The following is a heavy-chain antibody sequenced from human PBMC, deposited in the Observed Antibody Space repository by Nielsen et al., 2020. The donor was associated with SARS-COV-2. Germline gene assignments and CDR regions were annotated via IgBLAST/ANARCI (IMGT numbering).Heavy chain of an antibody. CDR3: ARVVRKITFGGVIAHFDY. D-gene: IGHD3-16*02. V-gene: IGHV1-2*02. J-gene: IGHJ4*02. Sequence: ASVKVSCKASGYTFTGYYMHWVRQAPGQGLEWMGWINPNSGGTNYAQKFQGRVTMTRDTSISTAYMELRSLRSDDTAVYYCARVVRKITFGGVIAHFDYWGQGTLVTVSS. CDR1: GYTFTGYY. CDR2: INPNSGGT.